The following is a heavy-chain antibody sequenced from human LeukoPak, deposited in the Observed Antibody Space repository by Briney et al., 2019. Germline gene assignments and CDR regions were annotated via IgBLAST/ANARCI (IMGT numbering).Heavy chain of an antibody. Sequence: GGSLRLSCAASGFTFSAYWMHWVRQVPGKGLVWVSRINNDGTATFFADSVKGRFTISRDNAKNSLYLQMNSLRAEDTAVYYCARDQWGQGTLVTVSS. CDR1: GFTFSAYW. J-gene: IGHJ4*02. V-gene: IGHV3-74*01. CDR2: INNDGTAT. CDR3: ARDQ.